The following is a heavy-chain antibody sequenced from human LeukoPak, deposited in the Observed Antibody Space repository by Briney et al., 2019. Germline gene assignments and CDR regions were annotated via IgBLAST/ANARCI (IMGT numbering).Heavy chain of an antibody. V-gene: IGHV4-30-4*01. D-gene: IGHD3-22*01. CDR1: GVSISSGDYY. CDR2: MYYSGST. Sequence: SETPSLTCTVSGVSISSGDYYWSWIRQPPGKGLEWIGYMYYSGSTYYNPSLKSRVTISLDTSKNQFSLKLSSVTAADTAVYYCARPYYYDSRIDPWGQGTLVTVSS. J-gene: IGHJ5*02. CDR3: ARPYYYDSRIDP.